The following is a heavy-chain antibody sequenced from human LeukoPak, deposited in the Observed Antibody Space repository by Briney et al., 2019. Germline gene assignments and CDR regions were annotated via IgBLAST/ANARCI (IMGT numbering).Heavy chain of an antibody. Sequence: GGSLRLSCAASGFTFSSYWMHWVRQAPGKGLVWVSRINTDGSSTSYADSVKGRFTISRDNAKNTLYLQMNSLRAEDTAVYYCASVGARPDWAFDIWGQGTMVTVSS. J-gene: IGHJ3*02. CDR1: GFTFSSYW. CDR2: INTDGSST. CDR3: ASVGARPDWAFDI. D-gene: IGHD1-26*01. V-gene: IGHV3-74*01.